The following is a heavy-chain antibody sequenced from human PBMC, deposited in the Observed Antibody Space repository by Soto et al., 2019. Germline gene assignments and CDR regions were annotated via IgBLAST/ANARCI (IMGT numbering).Heavy chain of an antibody. CDR1: GLSLRTTGVG. Sequence: QVTLKESGPTLVKPTQTLTLTCTVSGLSLRTTGVGVGWVRQPPGKALEWLALLYWDDDQRYSPSLRSRLTIAKDISEKKGVLTMTDMDTVDTATYYCVQSRCGGDCLEIYSSHAYNGLDVWGQGTRVTGSS. J-gene: IGHJ6*02. CDR2: LYWDDDQ. CDR3: VQSRCGGDCLEIYSSHAYNGLDV. D-gene: IGHD2-21*02. V-gene: IGHV2-5*02.